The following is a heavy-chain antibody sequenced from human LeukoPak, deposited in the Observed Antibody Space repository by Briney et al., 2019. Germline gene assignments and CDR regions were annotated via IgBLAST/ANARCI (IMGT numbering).Heavy chain of an antibody. CDR1: GFTFGDYA. CDR3: TRGSKEKLLWFGDAKAYFDY. J-gene: IGHJ4*02. CDR2: IRSKAYGGTT. Sequence: GGSLRPSCTASGFTFGDYAMSWVRQAPGKGLEWVGFIRSKAYGGTTEYAASVKGRFTISRDDSKSIAYLQMNSLKTEDTAVYYCTRGSKEKLLWFGDAKAYFDYWGQGTLVTVSS. D-gene: IGHD3-10*01. V-gene: IGHV3-49*04.